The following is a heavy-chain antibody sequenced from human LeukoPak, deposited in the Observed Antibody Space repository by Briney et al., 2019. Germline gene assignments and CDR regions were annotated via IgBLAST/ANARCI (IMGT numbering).Heavy chain of an antibody. Sequence: SETLSLTCTVSGGSISSYYWSWTRQPPGKGLEWIGYIYYSGSTNYNPSLKGRVTISADTSKNQFSLKLSSVTAADTAVYYCARQLGYCSSTSCYRYYYYGMDVWGQGTTVTVSS. CDR1: GGSISSYY. V-gene: IGHV4-59*08. J-gene: IGHJ6*02. CDR3: ARQLGYCSSTSCYRYYYYGMDV. CDR2: IYYSGST. D-gene: IGHD2-2*01.